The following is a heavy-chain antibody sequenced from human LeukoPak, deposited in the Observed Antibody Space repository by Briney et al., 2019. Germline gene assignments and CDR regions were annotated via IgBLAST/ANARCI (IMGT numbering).Heavy chain of an antibody. CDR1: GFTFSSYA. Sequence: GGSLRLPCAASGFTFSSYAMSWVRQAPGKGLEWVSVISGSGGSTYYADSVKGRFTISRDKSKNTLYLQMNSLRAEDTALYYCAKAYYDILTAADYWGQGTLVTVS. CDR2: ISGSGGST. CDR3: AKAYYDILTAADY. J-gene: IGHJ4*02. D-gene: IGHD3-9*01. V-gene: IGHV3-23*01.